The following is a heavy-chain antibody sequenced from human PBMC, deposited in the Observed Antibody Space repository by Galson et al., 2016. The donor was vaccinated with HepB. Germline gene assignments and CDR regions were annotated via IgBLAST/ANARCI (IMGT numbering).Heavy chain of an antibody. Sequence: SETLSLTCTVSGDSISTSTFYWGWIRQPPGKGLEWIGSFYYSGNSYYNPSLKSRVSISADTSKNQFSLKLRSGSAADAAVYFCARHYSGGYLFDHWGQGTLVAVSA. CDR3: ARHYSGGYLFDH. CDR2: FYYSGNS. D-gene: IGHD1-26*01. V-gene: IGHV4-39*01. J-gene: IGHJ4*02. CDR1: GDSISTSTFY.